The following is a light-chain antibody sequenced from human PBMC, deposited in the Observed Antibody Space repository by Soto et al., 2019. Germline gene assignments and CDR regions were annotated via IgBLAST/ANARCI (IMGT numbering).Light chain of an antibody. CDR3: QHYVTSLTT. V-gene: IGKV3-20*01. Sequence: TVLTQSPGTLSLSPGERATLSCAASQSVTSNYLAWYQQKPGQAPRLLIFGASTRVTGIPDRFIGSGSGTDFTLTISRLEPEDFAVYYCQHYVTSLTTFGQGTKVDIK. CDR2: GAS. CDR1: QSVTSNY. J-gene: IGKJ1*01.